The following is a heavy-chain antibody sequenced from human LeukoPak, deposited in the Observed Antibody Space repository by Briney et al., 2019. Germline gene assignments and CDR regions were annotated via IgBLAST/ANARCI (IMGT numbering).Heavy chain of an antibody. Sequence: ASVKVSCEASGYTFTSYDINWVRQATGQGLEWMGWMNPNSGNTGYAQKFRGRVTITRNTSISTAYMELSSLRSEDTAVYYCSRGSIVGANWGQGTLVTVSS. D-gene: IGHD1-26*01. CDR1: GYTFTSYD. J-gene: IGHJ4*02. V-gene: IGHV1-8*03. CDR2: MNPNSGNT. CDR3: SRGSIVGAN.